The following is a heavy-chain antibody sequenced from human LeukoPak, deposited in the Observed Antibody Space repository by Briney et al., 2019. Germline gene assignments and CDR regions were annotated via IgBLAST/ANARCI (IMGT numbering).Heavy chain of an antibody. D-gene: IGHD6-19*01. CDR2: INDNGLNT. Sequence: PGGSLRLSCAASGFTFTNYGMSWLRQAPAKGLEWVSTINDNGLNTHYADSVKGRFTISRDDSKNTLHLQMNSLRADDTALYYCTKGDGGWYPIDYWGQGNVVIVSS. V-gene: IGHV3-23*01. J-gene: IGHJ4*02. CDR1: GFTFTNYG. CDR3: TKGDGGWYPIDY.